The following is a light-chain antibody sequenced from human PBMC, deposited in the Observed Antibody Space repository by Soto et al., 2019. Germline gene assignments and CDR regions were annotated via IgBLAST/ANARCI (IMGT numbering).Light chain of an antibody. CDR3: QQSYRTPYT. CDR2: AAS. J-gene: IGKJ2*01. CDR1: QNINTY. V-gene: IGKV1-39*01. Sequence: DIQMTQSPSSLSASVGDRVTITCRASQNINTYLNWCQQKPGKAPNLLIYAASSLQSGVPSRFSGSGSGTDFTLTISSLQPEDFATYYCQQSYRTPYTFGQGTKLEMK.